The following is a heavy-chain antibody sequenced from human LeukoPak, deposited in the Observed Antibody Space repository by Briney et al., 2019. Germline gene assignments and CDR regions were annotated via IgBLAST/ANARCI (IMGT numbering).Heavy chain of an antibody. CDR1: GFTFSSFD. V-gene: IGHV3-30*02. CDR2: IKFDGSQK. Sequence: AGGSLRLSCAPSGFTFSSFDMHWVRQRPDKGLEWVAFIKFDGSQKYYADSVRGRFTVSRYNSRNMFYLQLDSLRDDDTAVYYCARRLHDSGSYSTDYWGQGTLVTVSS. D-gene: IGHD3-10*01. CDR3: ARRLHDSGSYSTDY. J-gene: IGHJ4*02.